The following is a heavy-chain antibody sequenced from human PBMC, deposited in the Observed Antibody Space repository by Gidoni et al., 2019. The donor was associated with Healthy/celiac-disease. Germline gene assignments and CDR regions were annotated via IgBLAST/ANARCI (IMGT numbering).Heavy chain of an antibody. Sequence: QVQLQESGPGLVKPSQTLSLTCTGSGGSISSGSYYWSWIRQPAGKGLAWIGRIYTSGSTTYNPSLKSRVTISVDTSKNQFSLKLSSVTAADTAVYYCARDRGYGDYAPDAFDIWGQGTMVTVSS. D-gene: IGHD4-17*01. CDR2: IYTSGST. J-gene: IGHJ3*02. V-gene: IGHV4-61*02. CDR3: ARDRGYGDYAPDAFDI. CDR1: GGSISSGSYY.